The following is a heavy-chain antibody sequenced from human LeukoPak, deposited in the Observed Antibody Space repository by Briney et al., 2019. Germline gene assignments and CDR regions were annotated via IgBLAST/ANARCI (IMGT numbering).Heavy chain of an antibody. Sequence: PSRTLSLTCTVSGGSISSGSYYWSWIRQPAGKGLEWIGRIYTSGSTNYNPSLKSRVTISVDTSKNQFSLKLSSVTAADTAVYYCARESSYNWNRRFDYWGQGTLVTVSS. D-gene: IGHD1-20*01. CDR1: GGSISSGSYY. CDR2: IYTSGST. J-gene: IGHJ4*02. V-gene: IGHV4-61*02. CDR3: ARESSYNWNRRFDY.